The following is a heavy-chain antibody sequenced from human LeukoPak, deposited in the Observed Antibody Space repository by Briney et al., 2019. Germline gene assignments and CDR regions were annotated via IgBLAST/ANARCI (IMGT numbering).Heavy chain of an antibody. Sequence: SVKVSCKTSGGTFLSHTFSWVRQAPGHGLEWIGKITPVIKTAKYAQTFQGRLSIYTDKDTTTVYMDLSGLRPDDTADYYCARVNLRGSNYNWFDPWGQGTRVIVSS. D-gene: IGHD3-10*01. J-gene: IGHJ5*02. CDR2: ITPVIKTA. CDR1: GGTFLSHT. CDR3: ARVNLRGSNYNWFDP. V-gene: IGHV1-69*08.